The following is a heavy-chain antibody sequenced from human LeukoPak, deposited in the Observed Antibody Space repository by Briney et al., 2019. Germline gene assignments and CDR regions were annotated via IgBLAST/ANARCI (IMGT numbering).Heavy chain of an antibody. CDR3: ASRGFGAAAGRGY. CDR2: ISSSSSYI. CDR1: GFTFSSYS. V-gene: IGHV3-21*01. Sequence: GSLRLSCAASGFTFSSYSMNWVRQAPGKGLEWVSSISSSSSYIYYAGSVKGRFTISRDNAKNSLYLQMNSLRAEDTAVYYCASRGFGAAAGRGYWGQGTLVTVSS. D-gene: IGHD6-13*01. J-gene: IGHJ4*02.